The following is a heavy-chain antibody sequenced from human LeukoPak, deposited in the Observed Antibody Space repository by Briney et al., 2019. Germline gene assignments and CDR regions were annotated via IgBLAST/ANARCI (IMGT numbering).Heavy chain of an antibody. CDR2: ISAYNGNT. Sequence: ASVKVSCKASGYTFTSYGISWVRQAPGQGLEWMGWISAYNGNTNYAQKLQGRVTMTTDTSTSTAYMELRSLRSDDTAVYYCARDLSALYSSSWTFDYWGQGTLVTVSS. V-gene: IGHV1-18*01. J-gene: IGHJ4*02. D-gene: IGHD6-13*01. CDR3: ARDLSALYSSSWTFDY. CDR1: GYTFTSYG.